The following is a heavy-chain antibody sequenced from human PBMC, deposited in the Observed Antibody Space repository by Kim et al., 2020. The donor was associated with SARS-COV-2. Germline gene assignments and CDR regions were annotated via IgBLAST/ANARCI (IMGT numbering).Heavy chain of an antibody. V-gene: IGHV3-11*04. J-gene: IGHJ4*02. CDR1: GFTVSDYY. D-gene: IGHD3-3*02. CDR2: ISSGEGTI. Sequence: GGSLRLSCVVSGFTVSDYYMNWIRQAPGKGLEWMSFISSGEGTIYYEDSVKGRFTISRDNAKNSLYLQMNSVRVEDTAMYYCARESLEDTIFFDSWGQGTLVTVSS. CDR3: ARESLEDTIFFDS.